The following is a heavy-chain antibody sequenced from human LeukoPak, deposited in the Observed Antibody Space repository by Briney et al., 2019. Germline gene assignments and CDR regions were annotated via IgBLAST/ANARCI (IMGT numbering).Heavy chain of an antibody. CDR2: ISWNSGSI. CDR1: GFTFDDYA. V-gene: IGHV3-9*01. Sequence: GGSLRLSCAASGFTFDDYAMHWVRQAPGKGLEWVSGISWNSGSIGYADSVKGRFTISRDNAKNSLYLQMNSLRAEDTALCYCAKEFGSRSVLRYFDWLYYFDYWGQGTLVTVSS. J-gene: IGHJ4*02. D-gene: IGHD3-9*01. CDR3: AKEFGSRSVLRYFDWLYYFDY.